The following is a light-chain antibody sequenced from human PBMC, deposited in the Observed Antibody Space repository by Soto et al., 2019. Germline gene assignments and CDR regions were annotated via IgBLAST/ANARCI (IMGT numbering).Light chain of an antibody. CDR1: SSDVGGYNY. CDR2: DVT. J-gene: IGLJ1*01. V-gene: IGLV2-14*03. Sequence: QSVLTQPASVSGSPGQSITISCTGTSSDVGGYNYVYWYQQYPGKAPTLMIYDVTYRPSGVSNRFSGSKSANTASLSISGLQAEDEADYYCGSYTSSSADVFGTGTKLTVL. CDR3: GSYTSSSADV.